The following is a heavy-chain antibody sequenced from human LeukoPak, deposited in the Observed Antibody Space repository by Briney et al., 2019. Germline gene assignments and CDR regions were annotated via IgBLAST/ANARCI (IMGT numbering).Heavy chain of an antibody. Sequence: SETLSLTCTVSGGSISSYYWSWIRQPPGKGLEWIGYIYTSGSTNYNPSLKSRVTISVDTSKNQFSLKLSSVTAADTAVYYCARDPGGYDIDYWGQGTLVTVSS. D-gene: IGHD5-12*01. J-gene: IGHJ4*02. CDR3: ARDPGGYDIDY. V-gene: IGHV4-4*09. CDR2: IYTSGST. CDR1: GGSISSYY.